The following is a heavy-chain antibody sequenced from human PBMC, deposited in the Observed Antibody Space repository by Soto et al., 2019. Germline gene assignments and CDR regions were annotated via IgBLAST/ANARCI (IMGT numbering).Heavy chain of an antibody. CDR2: IWYDGSNK. D-gene: IGHD6-19*01. CDR3: AGGIAVAGYYYYGMDV. V-gene: IGHV3-33*01. J-gene: IGHJ6*02. Sequence: PGGSLRLSCAASGFTFSSYGMHWVRQAPGKGLEWVAVIWYDGSNKYYADSVKGRFTISRDNSKNTLYLQMNSLRAEDTAVYYCAGGIAVAGYYYYGMDVWGQGTTVTVSS. CDR1: GFTFSSYG.